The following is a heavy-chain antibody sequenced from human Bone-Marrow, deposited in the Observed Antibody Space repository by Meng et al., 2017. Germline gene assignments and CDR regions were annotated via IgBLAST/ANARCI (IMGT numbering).Heavy chain of an antibody. V-gene: IGHV3-7*01. D-gene: IGHD3-22*01. CDR1: GFTFSSYW. Sequence: GESLKISCAASGFTFSSYWMSWVRQAPGKGLEWVANIKQDGSEKYYVNSVKGRFTISRDNAKNSLYPQMNSLRAEDTAVYYCAREDGSYYDSSGYRYFDYWGQGTLVTVSS. J-gene: IGHJ4*02. CDR3: AREDGSYYDSSGYRYFDY. CDR2: IKQDGSEK.